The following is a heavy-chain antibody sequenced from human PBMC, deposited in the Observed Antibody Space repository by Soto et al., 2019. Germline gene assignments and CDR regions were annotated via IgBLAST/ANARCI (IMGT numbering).Heavy chain of an antibody. Sequence: QVQLVESGGGVVQPGRSLRLSCAASGFTFNKFGMHWVRQAPGKGLVWVAVISEDGNYKFYADSVKGRFTISRDISKNTLYLQMNSLRADHTGLYYCAKDEEAVRSCSDEHCYQTPIDSWGQGTLVTVSS. J-gene: IGHJ4*02. D-gene: IGHD2-15*01. V-gene: IGHV3-30*18. CDR3: AKDEEAVRSCSDEHCYQTPIDS. CDR2: ISEDGNYK. CDR1: GFTFNKFG.